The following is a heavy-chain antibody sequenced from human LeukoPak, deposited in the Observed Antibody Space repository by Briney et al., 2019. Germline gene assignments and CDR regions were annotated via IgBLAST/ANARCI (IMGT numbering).Heavy chain of an antibody. CDR3: ASNGWYCLDV. V-gene: IGHV4-59*12. CDR2: IYHSGST. CDR1: GGSISSYY. D-gene: IGHD6-19*01. J-gene: IGHJ6*02. Sequence: SETLSLTCTVSGGSISSYYWSWIRQPPGKGLEWIGEIYHSGSTNYNPSLESRVTISVDKANNHFSLKLTSVTAADTAVYYCASNGWYCLDVWGQGTSVTVSS.